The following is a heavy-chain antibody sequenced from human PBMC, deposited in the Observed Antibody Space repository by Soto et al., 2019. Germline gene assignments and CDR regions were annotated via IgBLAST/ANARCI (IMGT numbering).Heavy chain of an antibody. CDR2: ISSSSSYI. V-gene: IGHV3-21*01. J-gene: IGHJ4*02. D-gene: IGHD4-17*01. Sequence: EVQLVESGGGLVKPGGSLRLSCAASGFTFSSYSMNWVRQAPGKGLEWVSSISSSSSYIYYADSVKGRFTISRDNAKNSLYLQMNSLRAEDTAVYYCARDPNGDYYVRGLSDYWGQGTLVTVSS. CDR3: ARDPNGDYYVRGLSDY. CDR1: GFTFSSYS.